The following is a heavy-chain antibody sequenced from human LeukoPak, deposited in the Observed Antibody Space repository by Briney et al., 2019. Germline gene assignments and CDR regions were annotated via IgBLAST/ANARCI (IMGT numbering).Heavy chain of an antibody. CDR1: GGSFSGYY. Sequence: SETLPLTCTVYGGSFSGYYWSWIRQSPEKGLEWIGEINHSGSTNYNPSLKSRVTISVDTSKSQFSLKLSSVTAADTAVYYCARWGTYASTSNWFDPWGQGTLVTVSS. V-gene: IGHV4-34*01. J-gene: IGHJ5*02. CDR2: INHSGST. D-gene: IGHD2-2*01. CDR3: ARWGTYASTSNWFDP.